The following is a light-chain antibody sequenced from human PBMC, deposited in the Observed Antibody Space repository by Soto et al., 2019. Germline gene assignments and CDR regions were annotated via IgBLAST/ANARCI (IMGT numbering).Light chain of an antibody. CDR2: GAS. J-gene: IGKJ5*01. Sequence: DIVLTQSPGTPSLSPGERATLSCRASQSVRSTSLAWYQQKPGQAPRLLIYGASSRATGIPDRFSGGGSGTDFTLTISRLEPEDFAVYYCQHYGSSPPITFGQGTRLEIK. CDR1: QSVRSTS. V-gene: IGKV3-20*01. CDR3: QHYGSSPPIT.